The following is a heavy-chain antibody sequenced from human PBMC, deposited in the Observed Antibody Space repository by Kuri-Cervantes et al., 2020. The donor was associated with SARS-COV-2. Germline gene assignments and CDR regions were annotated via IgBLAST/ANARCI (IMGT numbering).Heavy chain of an antibody. CDR1: GFTFSSYW. J-gene: IGHJ5*02. CDR3: AKEGFISALGGWFDP. V-gene: IGHV3-23*01. D-gene: IGHD1-26*01. Sequence: GESLKISCAASGFTFSSYWMSWVRQAPGKGLEWVSAISGSGGSTYYADSVKGRFTISRDNSKNTLYLQMNSLRAEDTAVYYCAKEGFISALGGWFDPWGQGTLVTVSS. CDR2: ISGSGGST.